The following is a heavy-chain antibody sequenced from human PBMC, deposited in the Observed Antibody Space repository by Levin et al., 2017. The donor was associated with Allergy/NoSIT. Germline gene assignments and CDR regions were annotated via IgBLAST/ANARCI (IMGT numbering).Heavy chain of an antibody. D-gene: IGHD3-10*01. CDR3: ARDKSNRPGGEGYYFDY. CDR1: GGSISGYY. CDR2: IYYSGST. J-gene: IGHJ4*02. V-gene: IGHV4-59*01. Sequence: PSETLSLTCTLSGGSISGYYWSWIRQPPGKGLECIGYIYYSGSTNYNPSLKSRVTMSVDTSKNQFSLQLSSVTAADTAVYYCARDKSNRPGGEGYYFDYWGQGTLVTVSS.